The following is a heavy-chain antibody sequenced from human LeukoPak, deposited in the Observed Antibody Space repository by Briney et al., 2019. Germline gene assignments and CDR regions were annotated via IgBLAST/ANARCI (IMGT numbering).Heavy chain of an antibody. CDR2: IYYSGST. V-gene: IGHV4-39*01. CDR3: ARRGYSSRSCWFDP. Sequence: SETLSLTCTVSGGSISSSSYHWGWIRQPPGKELEWIGSIYYSGSTYYNPSLKSRVTISVDTSKNQFSLKLSSVTAADTAVYYCARRGYSSRSCWFDPWGQGTLVTVSS. CDR1: GGSISSSSYH. D-gene: IGHD6-13*01. J-gene: IGHJ5*02.